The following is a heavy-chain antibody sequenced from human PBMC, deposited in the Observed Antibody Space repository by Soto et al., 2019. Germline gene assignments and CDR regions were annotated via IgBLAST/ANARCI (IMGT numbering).Heavy chain of an antibody. V-gene: IGHV5-10-1*01. D-gene: IGHD2-2*01. J-gene: IGHJ5*02. CDR2: IDPRDSYT. CDR1: GYTFTTFW. Sequence: PGESLKISCTGFGYTFTTFWISWVRQMPGRGLEWMGRIDPRDSYTTYSPSFQGHVTISVDKSIRTAYLQWGSLKASDTAMYYWARLYCTSSTCDSWFDPWGQGTLVTVSS. CDR3: ARLYCTSSTCDSWFDP.